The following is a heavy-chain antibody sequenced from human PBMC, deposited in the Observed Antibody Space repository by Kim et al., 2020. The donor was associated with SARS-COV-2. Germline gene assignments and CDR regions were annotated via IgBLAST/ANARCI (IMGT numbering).Heavy chain of an antibody. V-gene: IGHV5-51*01. CDR2: IYPPASII. D-gene: IGHD1-1*01. CDR3: ATYRETGGYNAFDI. Sequence: GESLKISCKGYGYNFINYWIAWVRQMPGKGLDWMAMIYPPASIIKYSPSLQGQVTISADKSIATAYLQLWSLRASDTAMYYCATYRETGGYNAFDIWGQG. CDR1: GYNFINYW. J-gene: IGHJ3*02.